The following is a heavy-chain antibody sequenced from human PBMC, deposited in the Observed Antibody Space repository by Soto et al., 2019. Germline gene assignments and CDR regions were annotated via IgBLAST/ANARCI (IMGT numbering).Heavy chain of an antibody. D-gene: IGHD6-13*01. CDR1: GGSISSSSYY. V-gene: IGHV4-39*01. J-gene: IGHJ4*02. Sequence: SETLSLTCTVSGGSISSSSYYWGWIRQPPGKGLEWIGSIYYSGSTYYNPSLKSRVTISVDTSKNQFSLKLRSVTAADTAVYYCARHGGYSSSWAFDYWGQGTLVTVSS. CDR3: ARHGGYSSSWAFDY. CDR2: IYYSGST.